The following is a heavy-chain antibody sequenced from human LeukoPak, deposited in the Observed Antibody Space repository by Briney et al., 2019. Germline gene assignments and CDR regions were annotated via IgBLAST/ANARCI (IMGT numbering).Heavy chain of an antibody. J-gene: IGHJ4*02. V-gene: IGHV1-69*13. CDR1: GYTFTSYA. CDR3: ATQTYYDFWSGYLLDY. Sequence: SVKVSCKASGYTFTSYAMNWVRQAPGQGLEWMGGIIPIFGTANYAQKFQGRVTITADESTSTAYMELSSLRSEDTAVYYCATQTYYDFWSGYLLDYWGQGTLVTVSS. D-gene: IGHD3-3*01. CDR2: IIPIFGTA.